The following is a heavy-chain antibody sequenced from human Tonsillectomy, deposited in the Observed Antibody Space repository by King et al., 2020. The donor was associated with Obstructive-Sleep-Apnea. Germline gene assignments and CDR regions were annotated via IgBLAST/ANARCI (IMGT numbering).Heavy chain of an antibody. CDR1: GFPVSSNY. CDR3: AGGIITISKGGYYFDY. V-gene: IGHV3-66*01. D-gene: IGHD3-10*01. Sequence: EVQLVESGGDLVQPGGSLRLSCAASGFPVSSNYMSWVRQAPGKGLEWVAVIYSGGNTYYADSVKGRFTISRDNSKNTLYLQMNSLRAEETAVYYCAGGIITISKGGYYFDYWGQGTLVTVSS. CDR2: IYSGGNT. J-gene: IGHJ4*02.